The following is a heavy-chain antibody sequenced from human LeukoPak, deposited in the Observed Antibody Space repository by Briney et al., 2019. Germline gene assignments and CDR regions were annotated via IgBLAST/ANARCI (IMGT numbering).Heavy chain of an antibody. CDR2: ISAYNGNT. J-gene: IGHJ3*02. Sequence: GASVKVSCKASGYTFTSYGISWVRQAPGQGLEWMGWISAYNGNTNYAQKLQGRVTMTTDTSTSIAYMELRSLRSDDTAVYYCASRVSDYGSGSFESDAFDIWGQGTMVTVSS. V-gene: IGHV1-18*01. D-gene: IGHD3-10*01. CDR1: GYTFTSYG. CDR3: ASRVSDYGSGSFESDAFDI.